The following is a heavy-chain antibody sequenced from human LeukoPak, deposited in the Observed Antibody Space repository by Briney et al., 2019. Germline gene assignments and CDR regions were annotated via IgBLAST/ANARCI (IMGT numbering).Heavy chain of an antibody. D-gene: IGHD4-17*01. CDR3: ARDGGYYGDYFYYYYYYGMDV. CDR2: ISAYNGNT. Sequence: GASVKVSCKASGYSFVGYGITWVRQAPGQGLEWMGWISAYNGNTNYAQKLQGRVTMTTDTSTSTAYMELRSLRSDDTAVYYCARDGGYYGDYFYYYYYYGMDVWGQGTTVTVSS. V-gene: IGHV1-18*01. CDR1: GYSFVGYG. J-gene: IGHJ6*02.